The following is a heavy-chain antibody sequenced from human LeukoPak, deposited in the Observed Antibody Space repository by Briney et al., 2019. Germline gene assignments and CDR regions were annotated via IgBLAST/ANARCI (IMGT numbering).Heavy chain of an antibody. Sequence: GGSLRLSCAASGFTFSSYGMLWVRQAPGKGLGWVAVIWYDGSNKYYADSVKGRFTISRDNSKNTLYLQMNSLRAEDTAVYYCARDLWLPIVVPAARRAFDIWGQGTMVTVSS. J-gene: IGHJ3*02. CDR1: GFTFSSYG. CDR3: ARDLWLPIVVPAARRAFDI. V-gene: IGHV3-33*08. D-gene: IGHD2-2*01. CDR2: IWYDGSNK.